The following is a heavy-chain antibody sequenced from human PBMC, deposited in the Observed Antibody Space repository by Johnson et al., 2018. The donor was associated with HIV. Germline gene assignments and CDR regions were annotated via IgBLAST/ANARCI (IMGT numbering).Heavy chain of an antibody. J-gene: IGHJ3*02. Sequence: VQLVESGGGVVQPGRSLRLSCAASGFTFSSYGMHWVRQAPGKGLEWVAVIWYDGSNKYYADSVKGRFTISRDNSKNTLYLQMNSLRAEETAVYYCAKVNRQNSGSWVDDAFDIWGKGTMVTVSS. D-gene: IGHD1-26*01. CDR1: GFTFSSYG. CDR3: AKVNRQNSGSWVDDAFDI. CDR2: IWYDGSNK. V-gene: IGHV3-33*06.